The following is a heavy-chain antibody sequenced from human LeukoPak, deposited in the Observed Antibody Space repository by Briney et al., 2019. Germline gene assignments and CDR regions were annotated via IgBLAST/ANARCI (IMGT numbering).Heavy chain of an antibody. V-gene: IGHV3-21*01. CDR2: ISSSSSYI. CDR3: ARDRSITMVRGADRYYGMDV. D-gene: IGHD3-10*01. Sequence: GGSLRLSCAASGFTFSSYSMNWVRQAPGKGLEWVSSISSSSSYIYYADSVKGRFTISRDNAKNSLYLQMNSLRAENTAVYYCARDRSITMVRGADRYYGMDVWGQGTTVTVSS. CDR1: GFTFSSYS. J-gene: IGHJ6*02.